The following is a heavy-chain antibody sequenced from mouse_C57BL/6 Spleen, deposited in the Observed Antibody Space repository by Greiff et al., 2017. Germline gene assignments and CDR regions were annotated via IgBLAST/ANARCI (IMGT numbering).Heavy chain of an antibody. CDR2: IYPRSGNT. J-gene: IGHJ1*03. V-gene: IGHV1-81*01. D-gene: IGHD3-3*01. CDR3: ARHGCCARDLYFEV. CDR1: GYTFTSYG. Sequence: QVQLKQSGAELVRPGASVKLSCKASGYTFTSYGISWVKQRPGQGLEWIGEIYPRSGNTYYNEKFKGKSTLTVDKSSSTAYMELRSLTSEDSAVYFCARHGCCARDLYFEVWGTGATVTVSS.